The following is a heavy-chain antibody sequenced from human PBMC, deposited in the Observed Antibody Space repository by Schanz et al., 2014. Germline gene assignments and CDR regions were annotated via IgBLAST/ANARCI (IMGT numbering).Heavy chain of an antibody. Sequence: EVQLLESGGGLVEPGGSLRLSCAASGFTFSGYSMNWVRQAPGKGLEWVAYISSSSSTIHYADSVKGRFTISRDNAKNSLYLQMNSLRAEDTAVYYCARPALWFGDNCFDPWGQGTLVTVAS. D-gene: IGHD3-10*01. CDR3: ARPALWFGDNCFDP. CDR1: GFTFSGYS. CDR2: ISSSSSTI. J-gene: IGHJ5*02. V-gene: IGHV3-48*01.